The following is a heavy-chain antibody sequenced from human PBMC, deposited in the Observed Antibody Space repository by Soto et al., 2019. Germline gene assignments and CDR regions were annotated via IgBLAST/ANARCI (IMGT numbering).Heavy chain of an antibody. CDR3: ARLHSHGTYGMDV. Sequence: SVKVSCKASGGSFTYTLSWVRQAPGQGLEWMGGIIPIFGTTNYAQKFQGRVTITADESTKTAYMELSTLRSGDTAVYYCARLHSHGTYGMDVWGQGTTVTVSS. V-gene: IGHV1-69*13. CDR1: GGSFTYT. J-gene: IGHJ6*02. D-gene: IGHD5-18*01. CDR2: IIPIFGTT.